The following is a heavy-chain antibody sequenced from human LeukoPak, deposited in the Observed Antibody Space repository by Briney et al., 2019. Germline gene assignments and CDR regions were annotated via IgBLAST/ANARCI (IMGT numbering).Heavy chain of an antibody. CDR3: AKLTLGYYGSGSNGGAFDL. D-gene: IGHD3-10*01. CDR2: ITWDSGRI. V-gene: IGHV3-9*01. Sequence: GGSLRLSCAASGFTFDDYAMHWVRQAPGKGLEWVSGITWDSGRISYADSVNGRFTISRDNAKNSLYLQMNSLRAEDTALYYCAKLTLGYYGSGSNGGAFDLWGQGTMVTVSS. J-gene: IGHJ3*01. CDR1: GFTFDDYA.